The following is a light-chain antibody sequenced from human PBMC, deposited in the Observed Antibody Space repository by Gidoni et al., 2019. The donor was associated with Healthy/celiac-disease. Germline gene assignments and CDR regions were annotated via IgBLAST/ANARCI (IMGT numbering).Light chain of an antibody. CDR3: MQALQTPPYT. J-gene: IGKJ2*01. CDR2: LGS. Sequence: EIVMTQSPLSLPVTPGEPASISCRSSQSLLHSNGYNYLDWYLQKPGQSPQLLIYLGSNRASGVPDRFSGSGSGTDFTLKISRVEAEDVGVYYCMQALQTPPYTFXXXTKLEIK. V-gene: IGKV2-28*01. CDR1: QSLLHSNGYNY.